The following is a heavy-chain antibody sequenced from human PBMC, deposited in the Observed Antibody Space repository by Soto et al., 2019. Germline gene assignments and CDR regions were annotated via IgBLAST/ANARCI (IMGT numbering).Heavy chain of an antibody. J-gene: IGHJ5*02. CDR1: GYTFTSCG. V-gene: IGHV1-18*01. CDR2: ISAYNGNT. D-gene: IGHD2-15*01. Sequence: ASVKFSCKDSGYTFTSCGIMWVRQAPGQGLEWMGWISAYNGNTNYAQKLQGRVTMTTDTSTSTAYMELRSLRSDDTAVYYCARDLVISGGWFDPWGQGTLVTVSS. CDR3: ARDLVISGGWFDP.